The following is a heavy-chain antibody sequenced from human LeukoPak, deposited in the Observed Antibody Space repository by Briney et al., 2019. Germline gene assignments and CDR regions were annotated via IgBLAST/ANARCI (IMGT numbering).Heavy chain of an antibody. Sequence: PGGSLRLSCAASGFTFSSYDMHWVRQATGKGLEWVSAIGTAGDTYYPGSVKGRFTISRENAKNSLYLQMNSLRAGDTAVYYCARGRGSGNPAGYYGMDVWGQGTTVTVSS. CDR2: IGTAGDT. V-gene: IGHV3-13*01. CDR1: GFTFSSYD. D-gene: IGHD1-26*01. J-gene: IGHJ6*02. CDR3: ARGRGSGNPAGYYGMDV.